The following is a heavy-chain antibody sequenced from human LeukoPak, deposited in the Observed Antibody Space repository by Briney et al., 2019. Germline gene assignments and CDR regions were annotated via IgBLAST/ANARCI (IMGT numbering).Heavy chain of an antibody. J-gene: IGHJ4*02. D-gene: IGHD5-12*01. V-gene: IGHV1-18*01. CDR1: GYTFTSYG. CDR3: ARRTRGYPDY. Sequence: ASVTVSCKASGYTFTSYGITWVRQAPGQGLEWMGWISAYNGNTNYAQKLQGRVTKTTDTSTSTAYMELRSLRSDDTAVYYCARRTRGYPDYWGQGTLVTVSS. CDR2: ISAYNGNT.